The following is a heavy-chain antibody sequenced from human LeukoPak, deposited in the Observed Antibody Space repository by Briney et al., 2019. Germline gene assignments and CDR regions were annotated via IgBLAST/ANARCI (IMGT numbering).Heavy chain of an antibody. CDR2: ISYDGNNK. CDR1: GFTFSSYA. CDR3: ARSTMILVYWFDP. V-gene: IGHV3-30-3*01. Sequence: GGSLRLSCAASGFTFSSYAMHWVRQAPGKGLEWVAAISYDGNNKYYADSVKGRFTISSDNSKNTLYLQMNSLRAEDTAGYYCARSTMILVYWFDPWGQGTLVTVSS. J-gene: IGHJ5*02. D-gene: IGHD3-22*01.